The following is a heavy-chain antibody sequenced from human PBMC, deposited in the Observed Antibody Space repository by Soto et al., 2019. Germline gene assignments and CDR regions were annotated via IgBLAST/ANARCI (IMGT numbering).Heavy chain of an antibody. CDR1: GFTFSNYA. Sequence: EVQLLESGGGLVQPGGSLRLSCAASGFTFSNYAMTWVRQAPGKGLEWVSSISAGGASTYYADSVKGRFTISRDNSKNTLYLQMNSLRAEDTPVHYCAKGGWNGGFDIWGQGTMVTVFS. V-gene: IGHV3-23*01. D-gene: IGHD1-1*01. CDR3: AKGGWNGGFDI. CDR2: ISAGGAST. J-gene: IGHJ3*02.